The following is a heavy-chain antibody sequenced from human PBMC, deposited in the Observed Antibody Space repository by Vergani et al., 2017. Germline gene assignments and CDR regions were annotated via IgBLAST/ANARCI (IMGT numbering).Heavy chain of an antibody. CDR1: VYSFTSYW. D-gene: IGHD6-13*01. J-gene: IGHJ4*02. CDR2: IYPGDSDT. V-gene: IGHV5-51*01. Sequence: EVQLVQSGAEVKKPGESLKISCKGSVYSFTSYWIGWVRQRPGKGLEWMGSIYPGDSDTRYSPSFQGQVTISAEKSISTAYLQCSSLKASDTAKYYCARHVAGTGVGLDYWGQGTLVTVSS. CDR3: ARHVAGTGVGLDY.